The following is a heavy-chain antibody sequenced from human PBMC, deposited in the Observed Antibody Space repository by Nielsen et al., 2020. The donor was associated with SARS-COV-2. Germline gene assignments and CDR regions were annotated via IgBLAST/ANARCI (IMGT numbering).Heavy chain of an antibody. CDR2: FIPFLGKA. J-gene: IGHJ5*02. D-gene: IGHD2-15*01. Sequence: SVKVSCKPSGYTFTSCYMHWVRQAPGQGLEWMGRFIPFLGKANYAQKFQGRVTITADRSASTGYMELSSLRSEDTAVYYCARDEGYCSGGSCFGFDPWGQGTLVTVSS. V-gene: IGHV1-69*04. CDR1: GYTFTSCY. CDR3: ARDEGYCSGGSCFGFDP.